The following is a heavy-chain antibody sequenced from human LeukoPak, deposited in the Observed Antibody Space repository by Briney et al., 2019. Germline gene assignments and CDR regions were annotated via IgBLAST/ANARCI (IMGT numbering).Heavy chain of an antibody. D-gene: IGHD3-16*01. V-gene: IGHV4-34*01. CDR1: GQSFSGYY. Sequence: SETLSLTCAVYGQSFSGYYWSWIRQPPGKGLEWIGEINHRGSPNYNPSLKSRVTMSIDTSKNHFFLNLSSVTAADTAVYYCARGYAAPHDYWDQGILVTVSS. CDR3: ARGYAAPHDY. J-gene: IGHJ4*02. CDR2: INHRGSP.